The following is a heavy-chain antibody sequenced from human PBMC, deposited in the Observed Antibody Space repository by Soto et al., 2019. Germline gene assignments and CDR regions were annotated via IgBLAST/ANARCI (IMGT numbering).Heavy chain of an antibody. D-gene: IGHD4-17*01. J-gene: IGHJ3*02. Sequence: QVQLVESGGGVVQPGRSLRLSCAASGFTFSSYGMHWVRQAPGKGLEWVAVISYDGSNKYYADSVKGRFTISRDNSKNSLYLQMNSLRDEATAVYYCARDYGGNSGAFDILGQGTMVTVAS. CDR1: GFTFSSYG. CDR3: ARDYGGNSGAFDI. V-gene: IGHV3-30*03. CDR2: ISYDGSNK.